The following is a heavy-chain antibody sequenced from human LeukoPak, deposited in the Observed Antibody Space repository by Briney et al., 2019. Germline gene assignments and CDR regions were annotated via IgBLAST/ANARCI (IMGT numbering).Heavy chain of an antibody. J-gene: IGHJ4*02. CDR2: IYYSGST. CDR1: GGSISNFY. Sequence: PSETLSLTCTVSGGSISNFYWSWIRQPPGKGLEWIGYIYYSGSTNYNPSLKSRVTISVDTSKNQFSLKVSSVTAADTAVYYCARDPGGRNLDYWGQGTLVTVSS. D-gene: IGHD1-26*01. CDR3: ARDPGGRNLDY. V-gene: IGHV4-59*01.